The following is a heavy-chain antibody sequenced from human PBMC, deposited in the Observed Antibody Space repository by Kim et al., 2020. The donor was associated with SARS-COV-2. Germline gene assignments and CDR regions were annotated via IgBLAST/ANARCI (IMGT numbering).Heavy chain of an antibody. J-gene: IGHJ4*02. CDR1: GFSFSGYG. CDR3: AKRADSNGGYVEDY. Sequence: GGSLRLSCAASGFSFSGYGMSWVRQAPGKGLEWVSGISPGGDTTYYAYSVKGRFSISRDNSKNTLFLQMKSLRAEDTAVYYCAKRADSNGGYVEDYWGQGILVTVSS. CDR2: ISPGGDTT. D-gene: IGHD5-12*01. V-gene: IGHV3-23*01.